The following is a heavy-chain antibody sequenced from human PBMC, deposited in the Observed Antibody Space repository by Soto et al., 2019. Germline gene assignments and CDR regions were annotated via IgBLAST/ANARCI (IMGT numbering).Heavy chain of an antibody. J-gene: IGHJ4*02. V-gene: IGHV4-39*01. D-gene: IGHD3-22*01. CDR2: MYYSGST. Sequence: PSETLSLTCTVSGDSISNSSYSWDWIRQPPGKGLEWIGSMYYSGSTYYNPSLKSRVTISVDTSRIHFSLKLISVTAADTAIYYCARKSYDSSDYFDYWGQGALVT. CDR1: GDSISNSSYS. CDR3: ARKSYDSSDYFDY.